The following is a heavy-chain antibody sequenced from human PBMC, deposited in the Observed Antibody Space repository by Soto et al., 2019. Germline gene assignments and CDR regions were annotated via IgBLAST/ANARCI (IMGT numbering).Heavy chain of an antibody. CDR3: AKGASTTVFAFNDY. V-gene: IGHV3-9*01. D-gene: IGHD4-17*01. J-gene: IGHJ4*02. CDR2: ISWNSGNL. CDR1: GFTFDDYA. Sequence: EVQLVESGGGLVQPGRSLRLSCAASGFTFDDYAMHWVRQGPGKGLEWVSSISWNSGNLGYADSVKGRFTISRDNAKNALYLHMNSLRGEDPALYYCAKGASTTVFAFNDYWGQGTLVTVSS.